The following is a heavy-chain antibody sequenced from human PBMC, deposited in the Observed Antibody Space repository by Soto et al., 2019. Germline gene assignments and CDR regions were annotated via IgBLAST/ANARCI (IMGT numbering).Heavy chain of an antibody. V-gene: IGHV3-30*18. CDR3: AKPKRSMIVVVITDAFDI. D-gene: IGHD3-22*01. CDR2: ISYDGSNK. Sequence: GGSLRLSCAASGFTFSSYGMHWVRQAPGKGQEWVAVISYDGSNKYYADSVKGRFTISRDNSKNTLYLQMNSLRAEDTAVYYCAKPKRSMIVVVITDAFDIWGQGTMVTVAS. CDR1: GFTFSSYG. J-gene: IGHJ3*02.